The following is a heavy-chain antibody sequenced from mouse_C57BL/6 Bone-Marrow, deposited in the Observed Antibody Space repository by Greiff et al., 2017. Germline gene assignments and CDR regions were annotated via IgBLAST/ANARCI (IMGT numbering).Heavy chain of an antibody. Sequence: VQLQQSGPVLVKPGASVKMSCKASGYTFTDYYMNWVKQSHGKSLEWIGVIKPYNGGTSYNQKFKGKATLTVDKSSSTAYMELNSLTSEDTAVYYCARGSDDWYFDVWGKGTTVTVSS. D-gene: IGHD1-1*01. J-gene: IGHJ1*03. CDR1: GYTFTDYY. V-gene: IGHV1-19*01. CDR3: ARGSDDWYFDV. CDR2: IKPYNGGT.